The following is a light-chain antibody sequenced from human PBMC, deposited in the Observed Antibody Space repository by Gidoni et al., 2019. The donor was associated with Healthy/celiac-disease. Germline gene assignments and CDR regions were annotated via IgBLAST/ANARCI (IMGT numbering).Light chain of an antibody. CDR3: QQYDNLQLT. V-gene: IGKV1-33*01. CDR1: QDISNY. Sequence: DIQMTQSPSSLSASVGDRVTITCQASQDISNYLNWYQQKPGKAPKLLIYDASNLETGVPSRFSGSGSGTDFTFTIRSLQHEDIATYYCQQYDNLQLTFGGGTKVEIK. J-gene: IGKJ4*01. CDR2: DAS.